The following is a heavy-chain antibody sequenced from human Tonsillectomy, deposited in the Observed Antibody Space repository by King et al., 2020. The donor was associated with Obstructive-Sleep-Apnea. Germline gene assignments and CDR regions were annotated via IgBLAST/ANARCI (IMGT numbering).Heavy chain of an antibody. J-gene: IGHJ6*02. CDR2: IYYIGST. Sequence: LQLQESGPGLVKPSETLSLTCTVSGGSISSSSYYWGWIRQPPGKGLEWIWGIYYIGSTYYNPSLKSRVTISVDTSKNQFSLKLSSVTAADTAVYYCAREGDIVVVPAANMDVWGQGTTVTVSS. CDR3: AREGDIVVVPAANMDV. CDR1: GGSISSSSYY. V-gene: IGHV4-39*07. D-gene: IGHD2-2*01.